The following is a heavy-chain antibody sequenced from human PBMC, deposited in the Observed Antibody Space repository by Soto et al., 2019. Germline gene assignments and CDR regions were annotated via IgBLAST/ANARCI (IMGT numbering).Heavy chain of an antibody. CDR2: IWYDGSNK. V-gene: IGHV3-33*01. CDR3: ARGAPYCSRTSCSHQTDY. D-gene: IGHD2-2*01. Sequence: GGSLRLSCAASGFTFSSYGFHWVRQAPGKGLEWVADIWYDGSNKYYADSVKGRFSISRDISKNTLFLQMNSLRAEDTAVYYCARGAPYCSRTSCSHQTDYWGQGTLVTVSS. J-gene: IGHJ4*02. CDR1: GFTFSSYG.